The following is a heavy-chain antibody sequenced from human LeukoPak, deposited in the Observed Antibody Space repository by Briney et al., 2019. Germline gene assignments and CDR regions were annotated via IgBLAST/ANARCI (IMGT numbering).Heavy chain of an antibody. D-gene: IGHD3-22*01. CDR1: GYTFTGYY. J-gene: IGHJ4*02. Sequence: GASVKVSCKASGYTFTGYYMHWVRQAPGQALEWMGWFNPNSGGTNYAQKFQGWVTMTRDTSISTAYMELSRLRSDDTAVYYCARDETYYYDSSGYSFDYWGQGTLVTVSS. CDR3: ARDETYYYDSSGYSFDY. V-gene: IGHV1-2*04. CDR2: FNPNSGGT.